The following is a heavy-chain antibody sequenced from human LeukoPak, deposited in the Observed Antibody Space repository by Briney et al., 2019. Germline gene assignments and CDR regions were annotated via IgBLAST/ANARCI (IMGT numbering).Heavy chain of an antibody. CDR2: IYTSGST. J-gene: IGHJ3*02. V-gene: IGHV4-4*07. CDR3: ARDWYYYDSSGYDRGAFDI. Sequence: SETLSLTCTVSGGSISSYYWSWIRQPAGKGLEWIGRIYTSGSTNYNPSLKSRVTMLVDTSKNQFSLKLSSVTAADTAVYYCARDWYYYDSSGYDRGAFDIWGQGTMVTVSS. CDR1: GGSISSYY. D-gene: IGHD3-22*01.